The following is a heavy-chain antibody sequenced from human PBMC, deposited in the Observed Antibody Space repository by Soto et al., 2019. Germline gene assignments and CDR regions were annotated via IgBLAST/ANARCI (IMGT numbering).Heavy chain of an antibody. D-gene: IGHD3-22*01. Sequence: GSLRLSCAASGFTFSSYAMHWVRQAPGKGLEWVAVISYDGSNKYYADSVKGRFTISRDNSKNTLYLQMNSLRAEDTAVYYCARVSVTMIVVVNYFDYWGQGTLVTVSS. CDR2: ISYDGSNK. CDR1: GFTFSSYA. V-gene: IGHV3-30-3*01. CDR3: ARVSVTMIVVVNYFDY. J-gene: IGHJ4*02.